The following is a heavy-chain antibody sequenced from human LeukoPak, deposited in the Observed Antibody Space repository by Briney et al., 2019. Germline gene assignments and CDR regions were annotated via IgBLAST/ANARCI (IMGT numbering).Heavy chain of an antibody. J-gene: IGHJ4*02. D-gene: IGHD1-20*01. Sequence: GGSLRLSCAASGFSVSNFYMSWVRQAPGKGLEWVSYISSSGSTIYYADSVKGRFTISRDNAKNSLYLQMNSLRAEDTAVYYCARRGYNWKFDYWGQGTLVTVSS. V-gene: IGHV3-11*04. CDR3: ARRGYNWKFDY. CDR1: GFSVSNFY. CDR2: ISSSGSTI.